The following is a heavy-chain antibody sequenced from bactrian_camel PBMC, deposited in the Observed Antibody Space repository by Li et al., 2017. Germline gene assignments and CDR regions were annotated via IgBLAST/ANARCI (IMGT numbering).Heavy chain of an antibody. CDR3: AAEPRAAYCYPMTRGYSY. CDR2: IRTASDSP. CDR1: GYTNA. D-gene: IGHD3*01. V-gene: IGHV3S54*01. Sequence: HVQLVESGGGSVQAGGSLRLACVVSGYTNAKAWFRQAPGKEREGVAAIRTASDSPWYGRPARGRFTISKDNAKNTLYLQMNSLKPEDTGMYYCAAEPRAAYCYPMTRGYSYWGQGTQVTVS. J-gene: IGHJ4*01.